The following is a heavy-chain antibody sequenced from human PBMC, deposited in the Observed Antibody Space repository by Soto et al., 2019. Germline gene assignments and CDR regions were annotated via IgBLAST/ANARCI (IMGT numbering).Heavy chain of an antibody. D-gene: IGHD2-15*01. J-gene: IGHJ6*02. V-gene: IGHV4-61*01. CDR3: ARARSDSEGRSLGRRLDV. Sequence: SETLSLTCIVSGDSVTFGHYYWSWIRQPPGKGLEWIGHIFFTGATNYSPSLKSRVTMSVDSSKSQFSLNLTSVTAADSAIYFCARARSDSEGRSLGRRLDVWGHGTSVTLSS. CDR2: IFFTGAT. CDR1: GDSVTFGHYY.